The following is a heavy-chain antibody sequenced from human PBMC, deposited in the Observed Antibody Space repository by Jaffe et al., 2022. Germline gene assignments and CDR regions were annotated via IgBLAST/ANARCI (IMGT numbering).Heavy chain of an antibody. CDR1: GFTFSSYG. Sequence: QVQLVESGGGVVQPGRSLRLSCAASGFTFSSYGMHWVRQAPGKGLEWVAVISYDGSNKYYADSVKGRFTISRDNSKNTLYLQMNSLRAEDTAVYYCAKDVGSISYRDVTGVDYWGQGTLVTVSS. V-gene: IGHV3-30*18. CDR2: ISYDGSNK. D-gene: IGHD1-26*01. CDR3: AKDVGSISYRDVTGVDY. J-gene: IGHJ4*02.